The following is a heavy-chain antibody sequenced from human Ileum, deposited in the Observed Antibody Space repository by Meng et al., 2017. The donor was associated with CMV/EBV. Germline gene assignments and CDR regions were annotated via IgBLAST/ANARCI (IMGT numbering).Heavy chain of an antibody. CDR3: AKDRSYDSSDTYYEIGS. CDR1: GDFANYFF. V-gene: IGHV4-4*07. Sequence: QGQVQESGPGLVTPSGSMSLTRTVSGDFANYFFWSGIRQPDGKGLQWSGRISTSGKTNYNTSLKSRVTISVDTSQNHFSLRLSSVTAADTATYFCAKDRSYDSSDTYYEIGSWGQGTLVTVSS. J-gene: IGHJ5*02. D-gene: IGHD3-22*01. CDR2: ISTSGKT.